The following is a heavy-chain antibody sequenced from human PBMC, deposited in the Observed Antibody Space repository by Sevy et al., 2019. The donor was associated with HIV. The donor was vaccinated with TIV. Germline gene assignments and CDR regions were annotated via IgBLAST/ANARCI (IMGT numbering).Heavy chain of an antibody. J-gene: IGHJ3*02. CDR2: IIPIFGTA. Sequence: ASVKVSCKASGGTFSSYAISWVRQAPGQGLEWMGGIIPIFGTANYAQKFQGRVTITADKSTSTAYMELSSLRSEDTAVYYCAGFYSSSWGNAFDIWGQGTMVTVS. CDR3: AGFYSSSWGNAFDI. D-gene: IGHD6-13*01. CDR1: GGTFSSYA. V-gene: IGHV1-69*06.